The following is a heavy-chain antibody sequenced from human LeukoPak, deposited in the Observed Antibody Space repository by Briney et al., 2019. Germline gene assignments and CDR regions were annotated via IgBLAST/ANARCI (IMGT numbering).Heavy chain of an antibody. CDR2: IYYSGST. J-gene: IGHJ3*02. Sequence: SETLSLTCTVSGGSISNYYWSWIRQPPGKGLEWIGYIYYSGSTNYNPSLKSRVTISLGTSKNQFSLKLSSVTAADTAVYYCARRGTTGAFDIWGQGTMVTVSS. CDR3: ARRGTTGAFDI. V-gene: IGHV4-59*08. CDR1: GGSISNYY. D-gene: IGHD1-7*01.